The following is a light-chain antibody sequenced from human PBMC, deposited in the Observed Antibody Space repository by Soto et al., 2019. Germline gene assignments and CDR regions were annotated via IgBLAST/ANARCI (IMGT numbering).Light chain of an antibody. CDR2: DAS. CDR3: QHYNSYSEA. J-gene: IGKJ1*01. CDR1: QSISYW. Sequence: DIQMTQSPSTLSASVGDRVTITCRASQSISYWLAWYQQKPGKAPKLLIYDASTLESGIPSGVSGSGSGTEFTLTITSLQPDDFATYYCQHYNSYSEAFGQGTKVELK. V-gene: IGKV1-5*01.